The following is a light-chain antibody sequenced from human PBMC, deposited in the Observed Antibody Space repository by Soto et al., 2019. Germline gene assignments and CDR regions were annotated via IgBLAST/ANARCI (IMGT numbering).Light chain of an antibody. V-gene: IGLV2-14*01. CDR1: SSDVGGYNY. Sequence: QSALTQPASVSGSPGQSITISCTGTSSDVGGYNYVSWHQQNPGKAPKLMIYDVTNRPSGVSNRFSGSKSGNTASLTISGLQAEDEADYYCSSYTSSSTYVFGTGTKVTVL. CDR3: SSYTSSSTYV. J-gene: IGLJ1*01. CDR2: DVT.